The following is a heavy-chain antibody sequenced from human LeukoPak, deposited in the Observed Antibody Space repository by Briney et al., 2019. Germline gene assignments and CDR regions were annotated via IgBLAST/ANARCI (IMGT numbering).Heavy chain of an antibody. CDR1: GFTVSSNY. CDR3: AREVGEWLVIDY. Sequence: GGSLRLSCAASGFTVSSNYMSWARQAPGKGLEWVSVIYSGGSTYYADSVKGRFTISRDNSKNTLYLQMNSLRAEDTAVYYCAREVGEWLVIDYWGQGTLVTVSS. CDR2: IYSGGST. V-gene: IGHV3-53*01. D-gene: IGHD6-19*01. J-gene: IGHJ4*02.